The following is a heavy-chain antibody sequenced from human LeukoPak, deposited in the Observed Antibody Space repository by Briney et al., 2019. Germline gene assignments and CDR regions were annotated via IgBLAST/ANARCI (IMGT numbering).Heavy chain of an antibody. CDR3: ARDRDYDYGFGYYFDY. D-gene: IGHD5-12*01. J-gene: IGHJ4*02. CDR1: GGTFSSYA. V-gene: IGHV1-69*04. Sequence: SVKVSCKASGGTFSSYAISWVRQAPRQGLEWMGRIIPILGIANYAQKFQGRVTITADKSTSTAYMELSSLRSEDTAVYYCARDRDYDYGFGYYFDYWGQGTLVTVSS. CDR2: IIPILGIA.